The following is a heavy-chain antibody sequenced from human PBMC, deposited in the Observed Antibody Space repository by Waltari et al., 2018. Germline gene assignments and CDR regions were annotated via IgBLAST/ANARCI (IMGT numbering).Heavy chain of an antibody. CDR1: GFTFSSYA. D-gene: IGHD3-3*01. CDR3: AIQRWTGIFGAFDI. Sequence: EVQLLESGGGLVQPGGSLRLSCAASGFTFSSYAMSWVRQAPGKGLEWVSVIYSGGSTYYADSVKGRFTISRDNSKNTLYLQMNSLRAEDTAVYYCAIQRWTGIFGAFDIWGQGTMVTVSS. V-gene: IGHV3-23*03. J-gene: IGHJ3*02. CDR2: IYSGGST.